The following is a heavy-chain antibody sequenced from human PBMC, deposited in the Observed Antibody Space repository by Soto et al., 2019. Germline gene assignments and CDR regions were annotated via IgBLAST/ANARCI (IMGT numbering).Heavy chain of an antibody. CDR3: ARGKKDRLDS. Sequence: PSETLSLTCSVSGGSISPYYWSWIRQPPGKGLEWIGSIYYSGTTNYNPSLKSRVTISMDTSKSQFALMLTSVGAADTAVYFCARGKKDRLDSWGQGTLVTVSS. J-gene: IGHJ4*02. CDR2: IYYSGTT. D-gene: IGHD2-21*02. V-gene: IGHV4-59*01. CDR1: GGSISPYY.